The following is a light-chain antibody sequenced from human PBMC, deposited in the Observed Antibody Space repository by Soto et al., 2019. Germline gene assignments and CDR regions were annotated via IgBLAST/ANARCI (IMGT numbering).Light chain of an antibody. CDR1: QSISSW. CDR3: QQYNSYSRT. J-gene: IGKJ1*01. CDR2: KAS. Sequence: DIQMTQSPSTLSASVGDRVTITCRASQSISSWLAWYQQKPGKAPKILIYKASSLESGVPSRFSGSGSGTEFTLTISSLQTDDFATDYCQQYNSYSRTFGQGTKVEIK. V-gene: IGKV1-5*03.